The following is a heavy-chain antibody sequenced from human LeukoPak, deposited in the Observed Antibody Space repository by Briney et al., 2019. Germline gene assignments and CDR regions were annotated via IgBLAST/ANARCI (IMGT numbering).Heavy chain of an antibody. J-gene: IGHJ4*02. V-gene: IGHV1-18*01. CDR2: ISAYNGNT. D-gene: IGHD2-21*01. CDR1: GYTFTSYG. CDR3: ARGSRIVVVIAPDY. Sequence: ASVKVSCKASGYTFTSYGISWVLQAPGQGLEWMGWISAYNGNTNYAQKLQGRVTMTTDTSTSTAYMELRSLRSDDTAVYYCARGSRIVVVIAPDYWGQGTLVTVSS.